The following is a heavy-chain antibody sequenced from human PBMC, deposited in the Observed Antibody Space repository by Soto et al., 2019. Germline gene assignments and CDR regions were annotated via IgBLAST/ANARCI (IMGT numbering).Heavy chain of an antibody. D-gene: IGHD3-22*01. Sequence: KVSCKASGGTFSTYAIGWVRQAPGQGLEWMGGIIPIYGTTNYAQKFQGTVTITADKSTSTAYMELSSLRSEDTAVYYCARSPDSSGFYYAAFDIWGQGTMVTVSS. V-gene: IGHV1-69*06. CDR2: IIPIYGTT. CDR1: GGTFSTYA. J-gene: IGHJ3*02. CDR3: ARSPDSSGFYYAAFDI.